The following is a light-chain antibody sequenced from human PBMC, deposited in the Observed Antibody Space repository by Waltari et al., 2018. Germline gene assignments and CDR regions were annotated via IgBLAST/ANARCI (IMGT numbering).Light chain of an antibody. J-gene: IGKJ4*01. CDR2: GTS. CDR3: QQYNQWPT. V-gene: IGKV3-15*01. CDR1: QSVFSN. Sequence: EVVMPQSPATLSVPPGERVTLACRASQSVFSNLAWYQQRPGQAPRLVIYGTSTRAAGIPARFSGSGSGTDYTLTISSMQSEDSAIYYCQQYNQWPTFGGGTKVQIK.